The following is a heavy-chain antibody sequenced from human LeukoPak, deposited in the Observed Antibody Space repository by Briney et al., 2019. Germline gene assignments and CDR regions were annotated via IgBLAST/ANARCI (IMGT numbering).Heavy chain of an antibody. CDR3: ARSINYYGSGSVNDY. J-gene: IGHJ4*02. Sequence: ASVKVSCKASGYTFTGYYMHWVRQAPGQGLEWMGWINPNSGGTNYAQKFQGRVTITADKSTSTAYMELSSLRSEDTAVYYCARSINYYGSGSVNDYWGQGTLVTVSS. D-gene: IGHD3-10*01. V-gene: IGHV1-2*02. CDR2: INPNSGGT. CDR1: GYTFTGYY.